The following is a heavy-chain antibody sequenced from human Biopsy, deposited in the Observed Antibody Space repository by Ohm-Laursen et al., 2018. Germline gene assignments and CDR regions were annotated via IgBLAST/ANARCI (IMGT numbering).Heavy chain of an antibody. CDR3: ARDSRGGHLNTTLITGKNLDS. CDR1: RDSISNYY. V-gene: IGHV4-59*01. D-gene: IGHD3-16*01. CDR2: IYYTGST. Sequence: SQTLSLTCTVSRDSISNYYWTWIRQSPGKGPEWIGYIYYTGSTNYNPSVKSRVTISVDTSKNQFSLKLNSVTAADTAVYFCARDSRGGHLNTTLITGKNLDSWGQGILVIVSS. J-gene: IGHJ4*02.